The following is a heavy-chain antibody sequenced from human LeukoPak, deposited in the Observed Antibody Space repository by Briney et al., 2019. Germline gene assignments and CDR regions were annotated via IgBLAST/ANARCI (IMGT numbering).Heavy chain of an antibody. CDR3: ASHDYVYAFDI. V-gene: IGHV4-39*01. CDR1: GGSIRSSDYF. D-gene: IGHD4-17*01. Sequence: SETLSLTCTVSGGSIRSSDYFWGWIRQPPGKGLEWIGTIYYSGSTYYNPSLKSRVTISVDTSKNQFSLKLSSVTAADTAVYYCASHDYVYAFDIWGQGTMVTVSS. J-gene: IGHJ3*02. CDR2: IYYSGST.